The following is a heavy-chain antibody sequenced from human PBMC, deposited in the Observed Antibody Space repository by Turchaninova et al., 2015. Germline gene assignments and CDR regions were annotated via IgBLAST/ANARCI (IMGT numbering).Heavy chain of an antibody. CDR3: ATDVDGKLK. J-gene: IGHJ4*02. V-gene: IGHV1-69*06. CDR2: IIPIFNTP. CDR1: GGTFSSYA. D-gene: IGHD4-17*01. Sequence: QVQLVQSGAVVKKPGSSVRFSCQASGGTFSSYAISWVRQAPGQGLEWMGGIIPIFNTPNYAQNFQGRVTITADRSTSTAYMELSSLRYDDTAVYFCATDVDGKLKWGQGTLVTVSS.